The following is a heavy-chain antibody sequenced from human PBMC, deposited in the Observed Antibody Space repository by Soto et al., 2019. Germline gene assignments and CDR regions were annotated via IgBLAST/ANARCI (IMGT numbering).Heavy chain of an antibody. CDR1: GFTFSNAW. CDR3: TTDLSAWSYYRWSEQIDY. J-gene: IGHJ4*02. V-gene: IGHV3-15*07. CDR2: IKSKTDGGTT. Sequence: EVQLVESGGGLVKPGGSLRLSCAASGFTFSNAWMNWVRQAPGKGLEWVGRIKSKTDGGTTDYAAPVKGRFTISRDDSKNTLSLQMNSLKTEDTAVYYCTTDLSAWSYYRWSEQIDYWGQGTLVTVSS. D-gene: IGHD3-10*01.